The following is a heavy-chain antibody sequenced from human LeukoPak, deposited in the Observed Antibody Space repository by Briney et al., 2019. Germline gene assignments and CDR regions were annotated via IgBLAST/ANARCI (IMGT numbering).Heavy chain of an antibody. CDR1: GFTLNSYL. D-gene: IGHD1-14*01. CDR2: IKKDGSEE. CDR3: ARSNPNRNALDL. V-gene: IGHV3-7*01. J-gene: IGHJ3*01. Sequence: PGGSLRLSCAASGFTLNSYLMSWVRQAPGRGLEWVANIKKDGSEESYLDSVKGRFTVSRDNAKNSLFLQMNSLRGEDTAVYYYARSNPNRNALDLWGQGTMVTISS.